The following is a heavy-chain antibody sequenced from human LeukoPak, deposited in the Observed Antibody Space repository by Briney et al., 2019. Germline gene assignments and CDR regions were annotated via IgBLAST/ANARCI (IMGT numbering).Heavy chain of an antibody. CDR2: IYHSGST. D-gene: IGHD2-2*01. CDR1: GGSISSSSYY. V-gene: IGHV4-39*07. Sequence: SETLSLTCTVSGGSISSSSYYWGWIRQPPGKGLEWIGSIYHSGSTYYNPSLKSRVTMSVDTSKNQFSLKLNSVTAADTAVYYCARECASCSIGTMDVWGKGTTVTVSS. J-gene: IGHJ6*03. CDR3: ARECASCSIGTMDV.